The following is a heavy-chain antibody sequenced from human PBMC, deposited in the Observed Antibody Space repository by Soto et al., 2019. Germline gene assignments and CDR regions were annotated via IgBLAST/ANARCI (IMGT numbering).Heavy chain of an antibody. J-gene: IGHJ3*02. D-gene: IGHD2-15*01. CDR2: ISSSGSTI. CDR1: GFTFSDYY. Sequence: QVQLVESGGGLVKPGGSLRLSCAASGFTFSDYYMSWIRQAPGKGLEWVSYISSSGSTIYYADSVRGRFTISRDNAKNSLYLQMNSLRAEDTAVYYCVRDSIYSGPLALDAFDIWGQGTMVTVSS. CDR3: VRDSIYSGPLALDAFDI. V-gene: IGHV3-11*01.